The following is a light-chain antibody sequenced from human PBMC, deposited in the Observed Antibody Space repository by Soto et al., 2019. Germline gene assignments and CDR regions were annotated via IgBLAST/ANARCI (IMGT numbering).Light chain of an antibody. CDR1: QTVRNNY. CDR3: QQFSSYPLT. J-gene: IGKJ4*01. CDR2: DAS. V-gene: IGKV3-20*01. Sequence: EIVWTQSPGTLSLSPGERATLSCRASQTVRNNYLAWYQQNPGQAPRLLIYDASSRATGIPDRFSGGGSGTDFTLTISRLEPEDFAVYYCQQFSSYPLTFGGGTNVDI.